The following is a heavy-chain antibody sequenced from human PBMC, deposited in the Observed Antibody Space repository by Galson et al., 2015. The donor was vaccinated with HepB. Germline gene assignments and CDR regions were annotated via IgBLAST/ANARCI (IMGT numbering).Heavy chain of an antibody. CDR1: GYTLTELS. CDR2: FDPEDGET. J-gene: IGHJ4*02. Sequence: SVKVSCKVSGYTLTELSMHWVRQAPGKGLEWMGGFDPEDGETIYAQKFQGRVTMTEDTSTDTAYMELSSLRSEDTAVYYCATDWWGSGSYGSHYYFDYWGQGTLVTVSS. V-gene: IGHV1-24*01. D-gene: IGHD1-26*01. CDR3: ATDWWGSGSYGSHYYFDY.